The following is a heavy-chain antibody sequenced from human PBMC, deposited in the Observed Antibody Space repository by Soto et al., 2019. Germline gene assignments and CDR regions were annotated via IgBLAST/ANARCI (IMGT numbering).Heavy chain of an antibody. CDR1: GGSIRSGY. D-gene: IGHD2-2*01. Sequence: SETLSLTCTVSGGSIRSGYRNWIRQPAGKGLEWIGRIYSSGSANYNPSLQSRVIMSVDTSKNQFSLKLSSVTAADTAVYYCAREVDFYYFDYWGQGAPVTVSS. J-gene: IGHJ4*02. V-gene: IGHV4-4*07. CDR2: IYSSGSA. CDR3: AREVDFYYFDY.